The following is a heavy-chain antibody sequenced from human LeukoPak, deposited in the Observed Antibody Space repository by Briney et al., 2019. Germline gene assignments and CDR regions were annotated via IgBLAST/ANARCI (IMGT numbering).Heavy chain of an antibody. J-gene: IGHJ4*02. Sequence: GASVKVSCKLSGDTLTELSMHWVRQSPGKGLGWRGGFVPEDGETIYAQKFQGRVTMTEDTSTDTAYMELSSLRSDDTAVYFCATLPRGHLFDFWGQGTLVTVSS. CDR2: FVPEDGET. CDR3: ATLPRGHLFDF. CDR1: GDTLTELS. V-gene: IGHV1-24*01. D-gene: IGHD3-10*01.